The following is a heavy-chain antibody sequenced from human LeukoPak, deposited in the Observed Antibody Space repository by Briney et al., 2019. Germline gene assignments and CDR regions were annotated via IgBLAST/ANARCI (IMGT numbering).Heavy chain of an antibody. CDR1: GGSISSGGYY. CDR2: IYYSGTA. D-gene: IGHD4-17*01. Sequence: PSETLSLTCTVSGGSISSGGYYWSWVRQHPEKGLEWIGYIYYSGTAYYNPSLKSRVTMSVDTSKNQFSLKLDSVTAADTAVYYRARFSNDHGVKFDYWGQGTLVTVSS. J-gene: IGHJ4*02. V-gene: IGHV4-31*03. CDR3: ARFSNDHGVKFDY.